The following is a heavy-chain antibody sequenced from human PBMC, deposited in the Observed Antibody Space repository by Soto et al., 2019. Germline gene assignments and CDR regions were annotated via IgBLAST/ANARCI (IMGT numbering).Heavy chain of an antibody. CDR2: IGPESGAT. CDR3: GRGRSGQIVVFY. CDR1: GYTFTGHY. J-gene: IGHJ4*02. D-gene: IGHD1-26*01. V-gene: IGHV1-2*02. Sequence: ASVKVSCKVSGYTFTGHYIHWVRQAPEQGPEWMGEIGPESGATRYAQRFQGRVTMTRDMSITTVYMESNNLSPDDTAVYYCGRGRSGQIVVFYWGQGTPVTVSS.